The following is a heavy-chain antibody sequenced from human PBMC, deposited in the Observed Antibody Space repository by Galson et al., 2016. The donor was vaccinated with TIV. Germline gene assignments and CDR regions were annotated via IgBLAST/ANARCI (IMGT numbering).Heavy chain of an antibody. V-gene: IGHV1-18*04. CDR2: VSAYNKKT. CDR3: ARHLYFFDNNVYSDAFDV. J-gene: IGHJ3*01. D-gene: IGHD5/OR15-5a*01. CDR1: GYIFTNYA. Sequence: SVKVSCKASGYIFTNYAISWLRQAPGQGPEWMGWVSAYNKKTHYAQKFQDRVTMTTDTATNTVFMDLRSLRSDDTAIYFCARHLYFFDNNVYSDAFDVWGRWTMVSVSS.